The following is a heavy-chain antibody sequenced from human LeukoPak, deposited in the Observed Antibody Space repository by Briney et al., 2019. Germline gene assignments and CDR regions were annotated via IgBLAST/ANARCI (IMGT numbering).Heavy chain of an antibody. Sequence: SETLSLTCTVSGGSISSYYWGWIRQPPGKGLEWIGSIYYSGSTYYNPSLKSRVTISVDTSKNQFSLKLSSVTAADTAVYYCARHVEHDYDFWSGLRTYYFDYWGQGTLVTVSS. CDR2: IYYSGST. J-gene: IGHJ4*02. CDR3: ARHVEHDYDFWSGLRTYYFDY. D-gene: IGHD3-3*01. CDR1: GGSISSYY. V-gene: IGHV4-39*01.